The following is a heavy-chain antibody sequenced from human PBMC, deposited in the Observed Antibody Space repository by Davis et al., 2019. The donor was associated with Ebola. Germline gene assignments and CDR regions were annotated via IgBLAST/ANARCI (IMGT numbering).Heavy chain of an antibody. V-gene: IGHV3-21*01. CDR1: GFTFSSYW. J-gene: IGHJ4*02. Sequence: GESLKISCAASGFTFSSYWMNWVRQAPGKGLEWVSSISSSSSYIYYADSVKGRFTISRDNAKNSLYLQMNSLRAEDTAVYYCARETYYYDSSGYSGYFDYWGQGTLVTVSS. CDR2: ISSSSSYI. D-gene: IGHD3-22*01. CDR3: ARETYYYDSSGYSGYFDY.